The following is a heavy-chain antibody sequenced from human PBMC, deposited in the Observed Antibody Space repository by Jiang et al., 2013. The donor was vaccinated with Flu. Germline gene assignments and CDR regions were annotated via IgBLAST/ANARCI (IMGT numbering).Heavy chain of an antibody. V-gene: IGHV5-51*01. D-gene: IGHD7-27*01. CDR1: GYSFTSYW. Sequence: GAEVKKPGESLKISCKASGYSFTSYWIGWVRQMSGKGLEWMGIIYPGDSDTRYSPSFQGQVTMSVDKSIDTAYLQWSSLKASDTAMYYCARPHNRSHWGWFGPWGPGEPLVTVSS. J-gene: IGHJ5*02. CDR3: ARPHNRSHWGWFGP. CDR2: IYPGDSDT.